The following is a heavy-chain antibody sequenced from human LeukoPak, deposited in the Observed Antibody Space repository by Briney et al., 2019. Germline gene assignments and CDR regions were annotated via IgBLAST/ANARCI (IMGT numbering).Heavy chain of an antibody. D-gene: IGHD1-1*01. CDR3: ARVQRTTGTTWGFRNYYYYMDV. Sequence: PEGSLKLSCGASGFTFSSYEMNWVRQAPGKGLEWVSYISSSGSTTYYADTVKGRFTIPRDNAKNSLYLQMNSLRAEDTAVYYCARVQRTTGTTWGFRNYYYYMDVWGKGTTVTVSS. V-gene: IGHV3-48*03. CDR2: ISSSGSTT. J-gene: IGHJ6*03. CDR1: GFTFSSYE.